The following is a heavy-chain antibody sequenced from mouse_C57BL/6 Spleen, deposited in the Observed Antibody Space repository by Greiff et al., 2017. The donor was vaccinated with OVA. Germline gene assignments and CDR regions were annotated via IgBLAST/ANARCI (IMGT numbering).Heavy chain of an antibody. D-gene: IGHD1-1*01. CDR1: GFTFSSYA. J-gene: IGHJ4*01. CDR2: ISDGGSYT. Sequence: EVMLVESGGGLVKPGGSLKLSCAASGFTFSSYAMSWVRQTPEKRLEWVATISDGGSYTYYPDNVKGRFTISRDNAKNNLYLQMSHLKSEDTAMYYCARGLRGAMDYWGQGTSVTVSS. CDR3: ARGLRGAMDY. V-gene: IGHV5-4*03.